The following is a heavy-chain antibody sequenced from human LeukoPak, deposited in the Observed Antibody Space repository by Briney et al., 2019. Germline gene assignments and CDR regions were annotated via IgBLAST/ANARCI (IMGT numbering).Heavy chain of an antibody. V-gene: IGHV3-23*01. CDR3: ANGSITMVRGVMDFDY. CDR2: ISGSGGST. D-gene: IGHD3-10*01. Sequence: GGSLRLSCAASGFSFDSYAMSWVRQAPGKGLEWVSAISGSGGSTYFADSVKGRFTISRDNSKNTLNLQMNSLRAEDSAVYYCANGSITMVRGVMDFDYWGQGTLVTVSS. CDR1: GFSFDSYA. J-gene: IGHJ4*02.